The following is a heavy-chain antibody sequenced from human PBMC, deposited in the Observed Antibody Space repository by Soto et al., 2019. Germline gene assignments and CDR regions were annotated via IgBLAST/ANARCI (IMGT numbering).Heavy chain of an antibody. CDR1: GFTFSSYA. CDR2: ISGSGGST. Sequence: GGSLRLSCAASGFTFSSYAMSWVRQAPGKGLEWVSAISGSGGSTYYADSVKGRFTISRDNSKNTLYLQMNSLRAEDTAVYYCAKDQGATGLHLGELSLSGEEDAFDIWGQGTMVTVSS. D-gene: IGHD3-16*02. V-gene: IGHV3-23*01. J-gene: IGHJ3*02. CDR3: AKDQGATGLHLGELSLSGEEDAFDI.